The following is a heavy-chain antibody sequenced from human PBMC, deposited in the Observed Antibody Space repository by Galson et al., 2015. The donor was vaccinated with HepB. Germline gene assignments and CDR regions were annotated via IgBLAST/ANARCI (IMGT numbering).Heavy chain of an antibody. CDR2: IDWDDDK. J-gene: IGHJ6*03. D-gene: IGHD3-16*01. CDR1: GFSLSSRGMR. CDR3: ARIGKGDYYYYMDV. Sequence: PALVKPTQTLTLTCTVSGFSLSSRGMRVGWIRQPPGKALEWLARIDWDDDKFYRTSLRARLSISKDTSKNQVVLTLTNVDPVDTGTYYCARIGKGDYYYYMDVWGKGTTVTVSS. V-gene: IGHV2-70*04.